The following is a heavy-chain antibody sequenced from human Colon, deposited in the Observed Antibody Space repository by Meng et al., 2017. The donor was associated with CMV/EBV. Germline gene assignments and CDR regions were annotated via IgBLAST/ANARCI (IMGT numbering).Heavy chain of an antibody. V-gene: IGHV3-53*01. CDR2: IYSDGRT. Sequence: GESLKISCAASGFTVSSNYMSWVRQAPGKGLEWVSVIYSDGRTFHADSVKGRFTISRDNAKNSLYLQMNSLRAEDTAVYYCAREAWDSGSQDPRDGYYYYGMDVWGQGTTVTVSS. CDR1: GFTVSSNY. CDR3: AREAWDSGSQDPRDGYYYYGMDV. D-gene: IGHD1-26*01. J-gene: IGHJ6*02.